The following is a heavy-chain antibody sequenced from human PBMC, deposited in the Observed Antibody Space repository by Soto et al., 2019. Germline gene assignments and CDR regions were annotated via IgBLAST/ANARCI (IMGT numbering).Heavy chain of an antibody. Sequence: QVQLVESGGGVVQPGRSLRLSCAASGFTFSSYAMQWVRQAPGKGLEWVAVISYDGSNKYYADSVKGRFTISRDNSKNTLYLQMNSLRAEDTAVYYCARAYLRYCSGGSCPGGSDYWGQGTLVTVSS. V-gene: IGHV3-30-3*01. D-gene: IGHD2-15*01. CDR3: ARAYLRYCSGGSCPGGSDY. CDR2: ISYDGSNK. CDR1: GFTFSSYA. J-gene: IGHJ4*02.